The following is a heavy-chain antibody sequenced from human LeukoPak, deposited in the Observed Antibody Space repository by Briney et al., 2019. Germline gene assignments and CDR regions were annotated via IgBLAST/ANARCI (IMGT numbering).Heavy chain of an antibody. CDR1: GCSISSYY. CDR3: ARDSGGGTQNFDY. J-gene: IGHJ4*02. Sequence: SETLSLTCTGSGCSISSYYWSWIRQPPGKGLEWIGYIYYSGSTNYNPSLKSRVTISVDTSKNQFSLKLSSVTAADTAVYYCARDSGGGTQNFDYWGQGTLVTVSS. D-gene: IGHD3-16*01. V-gene: IGHV4-59*01. CDR2: IYYSGST.